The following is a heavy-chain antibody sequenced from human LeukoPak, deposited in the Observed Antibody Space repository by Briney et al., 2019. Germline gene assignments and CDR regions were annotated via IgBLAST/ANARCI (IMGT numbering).Heavy chain of an antibody. Sequence: GGSLRLSCAASRFIFNRFAMGWVRQAPGKGLEWVAVISYDGSNKYYADSVKGRFTISRDNSKNTLYLQMNSLRAEDTAVYYCARGGDSSKDYWGQGTLVTVSS. CDR3: ARGGDSSKDY. CDR1: RFIFNRFA. D-gene: IGHD6-13*01. J-gene: IGHJ4*02. CDR2: ISYDGSNK. V-gene: IGHV3-30-3*01.